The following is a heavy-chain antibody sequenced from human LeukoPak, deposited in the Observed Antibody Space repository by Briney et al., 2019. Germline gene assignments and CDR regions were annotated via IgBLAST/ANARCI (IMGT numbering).Heavy chain of an antibody. Sequence: PGGSLRLSCAASGFSVSINYMSWVRQPPGKGLEWIGSIYHSGSTYYNPSLKSRVTISVDTSKNQFSLKLSSVTAADTAVYYCARGIQLWSRGYWGQGTLVTVSS. CDR1: GFSVSINY. CDR2: IYHSGST. J-gene: IGHJ4*02. CDR3: ARGIQLWSRGY. V-gene: IGHV4-38-2*01. D-gene: IGHD5-18*01.